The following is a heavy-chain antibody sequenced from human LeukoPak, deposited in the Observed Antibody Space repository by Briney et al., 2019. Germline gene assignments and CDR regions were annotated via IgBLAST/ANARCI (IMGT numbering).Heavy chain of an antibody. CDR2: INPNTGGT. J-gene: IGHJ4*02. CDR1: GYTFTGYY. CDR3: ARDKKGYCTNGVCYFFVY. Sequence: ASVKVSSKASGYTFTGYYMHWVRQVPGQGLEWMGWINPNTGGTNYAQKFQGRVTMTRDTSISTAYMELSRLRSDDTAVYYCARDKKGYCTNGVCYFFVYWGQGTLVTVSS. D-gene: IGHD2-8*01. V-gene: IGHV1-2*02.